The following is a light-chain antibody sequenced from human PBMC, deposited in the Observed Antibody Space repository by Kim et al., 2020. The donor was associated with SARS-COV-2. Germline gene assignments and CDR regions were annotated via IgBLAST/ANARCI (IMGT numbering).Light chain of an antibody. CDR3: KSRDNSGKHVV. Sequence: SSELTQDPAVSVALGQTVKITCQGDSLRSYYASWYQQKPGQAPVLVIYGKNSRPSEIPDRFSGSSSGNTASLTITGTQAEDEADYYCKSRDNSGKHVVFGGGTQLTVL. CDR2: GKN. CDR1: SLRSYY. V-gene: IGLV3-19*01. J-gene: IGLJ3*02.